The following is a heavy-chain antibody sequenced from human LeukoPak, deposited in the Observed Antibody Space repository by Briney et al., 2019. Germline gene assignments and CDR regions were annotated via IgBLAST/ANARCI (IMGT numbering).Heavy chain of an antibody. CDR1: GFTVSSNY. CDR3: AKAPYYYDSSGYLKVGAFDI. J-gene: IGHJ3*02. V-gene: IGHV3-53*04. Sequence: PGGSLRLSCAASGFTVSSNYMSWVRQAPGKGLGWVSVIYSGGSTYYADSVKGRFTISRHNSKNTLYLQMNSLRAEDTAVYYCAKAPYYYDSSGYLKVGAFDIWGQGTMVTVSS. CDR2: IYSGGST. D-gene: IGHD3-22*01.